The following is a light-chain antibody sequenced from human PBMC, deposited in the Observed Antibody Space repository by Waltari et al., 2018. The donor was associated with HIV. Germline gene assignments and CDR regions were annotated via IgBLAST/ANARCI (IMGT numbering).Light chain of an antibody. CDR2: DVS. J-gene: IGLJ1*01. CDR1: SSDIGHYYY. CDR3: SSYISTTTL. V-gene: IGLV2-14*01. Sequence: QSAPTPPASVYGSPRQSPPISCTGTSSDIGHYYYVSWYQQSPSKDHKLMIYDVSNRPSGVSNRFSGSKSGNTASLTISGLQAEDEADYYCSSYISTTTLFGTGTKVTVL.